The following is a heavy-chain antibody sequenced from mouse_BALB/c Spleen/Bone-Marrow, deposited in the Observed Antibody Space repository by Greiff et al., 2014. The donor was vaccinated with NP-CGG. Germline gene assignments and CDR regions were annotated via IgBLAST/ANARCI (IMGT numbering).Heavy chain of an antibody. CDR1: GYTFTSYV. V-gene: IGHV1-14*01. CDR2: INPYNDGT. CDR3: ARSEYFGSSYDY. Sequence: EVQLQQSGPELVKPGASVKMPCKASGYTFTSYVMHWMKQKPGQGLEWIGYINPYNDGTKYDETFKGKATLTSDKSSSTAYMDLSSLTSEDSAVYFCARSEYFGSSYDYWGQGTTLTVSS. J-gene: IGHJ2*01. D-gene: IGHD1-1*01.